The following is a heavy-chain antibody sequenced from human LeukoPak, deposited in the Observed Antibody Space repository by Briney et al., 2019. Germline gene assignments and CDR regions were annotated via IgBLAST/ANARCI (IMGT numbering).Heavy chain of an antibody. CDR2: ISAYNGNT. J-gene: IGHJ6*02. CDR3: ARDEGIVETARRYYYYYGMDV. CDR1: GYTFTSYG. D-gene: IGHD3-10*01. V-gene: IGHV1-18*01. Sequence: ASVKVSCKASGYTFTSYGISWVRQAPGQGLEWMGWISAYNGNTNYAQKLQGRVTMTTDTSTSTAYMELRSLRSDDTAVYYCARDEGIVETARRYYYYYGMDVWAKGPRSPSP.